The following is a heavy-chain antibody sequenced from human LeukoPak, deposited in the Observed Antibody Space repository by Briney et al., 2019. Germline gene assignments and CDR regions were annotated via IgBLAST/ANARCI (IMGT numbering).Heavy chain of an antibody. Sequence: SETLSLTCAVYGGCFSGYYWSWIRQPPGKGLEWIGEINHSGSTNYNPSLKSRVTISVDTSKNQFSLKLSSVTAADTAVYYCARVYGSGSYYNWESSPYFDYWGQGTLVTVSS. V-gene: IGHV4-34*01. D-gene: IGHD3-10*01. CDR3: ARVYGSGSYYNWESSPYFDY. CDR2: INHSGST. CDR1: GGCFSGYY. J-gene: IGHJ4*02.